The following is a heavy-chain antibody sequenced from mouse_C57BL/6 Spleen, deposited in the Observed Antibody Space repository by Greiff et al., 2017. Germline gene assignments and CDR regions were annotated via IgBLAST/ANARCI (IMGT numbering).Heavy chain of an antibody. Sequence: DVMLVESGGGLVKPGGSLKLSCAASGFTFSDYGMHWVRQAPEKGLEWVAYISSGSSTIYYADTVKGRFTISRDNAKNTLFLQMTSLRSEDTAMYYCARNGYYHYYAMDYWGQGTSVTVSS. CDR1: GFTFSDYG. J-gene: IGHJ4*01. D-gene: IGHD2-3*01. CDR2: ISSGSSTI. CDR3: ARNGYYHYYAMDY. V-gene: IGHV5-17*01.